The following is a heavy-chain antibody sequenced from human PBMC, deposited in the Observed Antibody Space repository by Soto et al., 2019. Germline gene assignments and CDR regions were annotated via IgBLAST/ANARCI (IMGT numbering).Heavy chain of an antibody. D-gene: IGHD3-22*01. J-gene: IGHJ6*02. CDR1: GGTFSSYA. Sequence: SVKVSCKASGGTFSSYAISWVRQAPGQGLEWMGGIIPIFGTANYAQKFQGRVTITADESTSTAYMELSSLRSEDTAVYYCARERVVVIPQLFYYYGMDVWGQGTTVTVSS. CDR2: IIPIFGTA. V-gene: IGHV1-69*13. CDR3: ARERVVVIPQLFYYYGMDV.